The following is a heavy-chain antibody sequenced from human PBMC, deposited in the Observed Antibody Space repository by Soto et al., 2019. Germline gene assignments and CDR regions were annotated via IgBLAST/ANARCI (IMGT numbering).Heavy chain of an antibody. D-gene: IGHD6-13*01. CDR2: VHHSGST. CDR3: ARQESGWYVFFDQ. CDR1: GGSISSSSYY. J-gene: IGHJ4*02. V-gene: IGHV4-39*01. Sequence: SETLSLTCTVSGGSISSSSYYWAWIRQPPGKGLEWIGSVHHSGSTFYNPPLKSRVTMSVDTSKNHFSLRLTSVTAADTALYYCARQESGWYVFFDQWGQGTLVTVSS.